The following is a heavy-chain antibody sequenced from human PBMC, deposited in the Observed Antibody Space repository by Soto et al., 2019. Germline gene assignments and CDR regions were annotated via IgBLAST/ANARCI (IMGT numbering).Heavy chain of an antibody. J-gene: IGHJ6*02. Sequence: PGGSLRLSCAASGFTFSSYAMHWVRQAPGKGLEYVSTISNNGGSTYYANSVKGRFTISGDNSKNTLYLQMGSLRGEDMAVYYCARDLAEGGMDVLGQGTTVTVSS. CDR1: GFTFSSYA. V-gene: IGHV3-64*01. CDR3: ARDLAEGGMDV. D-gene: IGHD3-16*01. CDR2: ISNNGGST.